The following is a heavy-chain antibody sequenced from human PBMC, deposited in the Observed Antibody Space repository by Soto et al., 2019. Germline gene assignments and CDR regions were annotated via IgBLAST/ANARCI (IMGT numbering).Heavy chain of an antibody. CDR3: ARDKGPQQLVPPSDYFDY. CDR2: INPNSGGT. Sequence: QVQLVQSGAEVKKPGASVKVSCKASGYTFTGYYMHWVRQAPGQGLEWMGWINPNSGGTNYAQKFQGSVTMTRDTSISTAYMELSRLRSDDTDVYYCARDKGPQQLVPPSDYFDYWGQGTLVTVSS. CDR1: GYTFTGYY. V-gene: IGHV1-2*04. J-gene: IGHJ4*02. D-gene: IGHD6-13*01.